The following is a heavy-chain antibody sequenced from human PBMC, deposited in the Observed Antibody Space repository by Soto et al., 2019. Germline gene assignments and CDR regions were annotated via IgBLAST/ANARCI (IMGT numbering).Heavy chain of an antibody. CDR3: ARAQDIVLVPAAMLDY. CDR2: IWYDGRNK. Sequence: PGGSLRLSCAASGFTFSSYGIHWVRQAPGKGLEWVAVIWYDGRNKYYADSVKGRFTISRDNSKNTLYLQMNSLRADDTAVYYCARAQDIVLVPAAMLDYWGQGTLVTVSS. J-gene: IGHJ4*02. CDR1: GFTFSSYG. D-gene: IGHD2-2*01. V-gene: IGHV3-33*01.